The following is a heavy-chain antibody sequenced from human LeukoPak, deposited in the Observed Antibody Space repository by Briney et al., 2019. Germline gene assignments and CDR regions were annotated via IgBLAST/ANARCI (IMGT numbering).Heavy chain of an antibody. CDR1: GGSVSSYY. CDR2: FYTSGST. CDR3: ARLTPYSSGKYGMDV. D-gene: IGHD6-19*01. J-gene: IGHJ6*02. Sequence: PSETLSLTCTVSGGSVSSYYWSWIRQPAGEGLEWIGRFYTSGSTNYNPSLKSRVTMSVDTSKNQFSLKLSSVTAADTAVYYCARLTPYSSGKYGMDVWGQGTTVTVSS. V-gene: IGHV4-4*07.